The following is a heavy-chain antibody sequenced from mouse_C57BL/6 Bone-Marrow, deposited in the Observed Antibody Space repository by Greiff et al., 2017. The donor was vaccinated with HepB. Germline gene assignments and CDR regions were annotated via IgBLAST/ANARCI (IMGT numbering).Heavy chain of an antibody. CDR3: ARDLGDGYSFAY. D-gene: IGHD2-3*01. Sequence: VQLQQSGPGLVKPSQTVFLTCTVTGISITTGNYRWSWIRQFPGNKLEWIGYIYYSGTITYNPSITSRTTITRDTPKNQFFLEMNSLTAEDTATYYCARDLGDGYSFAYWGQGTLVTVSA. CDR2: IYYSGTI. CDR1: GISITTGNYR. V-gene: IGHV3-5*01. J-gene: IGHJ3*01.